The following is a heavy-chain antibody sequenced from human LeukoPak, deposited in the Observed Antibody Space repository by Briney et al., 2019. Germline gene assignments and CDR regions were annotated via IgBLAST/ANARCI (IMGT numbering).Heavy chain of an antibody. CDR2: IYSSGDP. CDR3: VRQWNNFYYYGMDV. J-gene: IGHJ6*02. Sequence: SETLSLTCTVASASISTFYWSWIRQPAGKGLEWIGRIYSSGDPNYNPSLKSRVTMSVDTPKNQFSLKLASVTAADTPGYTCVRQWNNFYYYGMDVWGQGTTVTVSS. CDR1: SASISTFY. V-gene: IGHV4-4*07. D-gene: IGHD1-1*01.